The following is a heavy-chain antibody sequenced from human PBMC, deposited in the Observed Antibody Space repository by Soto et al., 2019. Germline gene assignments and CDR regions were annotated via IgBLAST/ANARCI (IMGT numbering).Heavy chain of an antibody. CDR2: TTGIGSGGDT. CDR1: GFTFSSYA. CDR3: AKLDGYIYYFDH. V-gene: IGHV3-23*01. J-gene: IGHJ4*02. D-gene: IGHD5-12*01. Sequence: PGGSLRLSCAASGFTFSSYAMSWVRQAPGKGLEWVSTTTGIGSGGDTFYADSVKGRFTVSRDNAKNTLYLQMNSLRAEDTAVYYCAKLDGYIYYFDHWGQGTLVTVSS.